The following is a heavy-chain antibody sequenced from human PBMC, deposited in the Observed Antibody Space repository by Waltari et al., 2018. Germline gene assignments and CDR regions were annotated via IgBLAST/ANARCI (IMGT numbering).Heavy chain of an antibody. CDR2: IYSGGIT. Sequence: EVQLVETGGGLIQHGGSLRRSCAAPGFTVSNTYLTWVRQAPGKGLEWVSLIYSGGITDYADSVKGRFTISRDNSKNTLYLQMNSLRPEDTAVYYCTRGSLDYWGQGTLVTVSS. CDR1: GFTVSNTY. J-gene: IGHJ4*02. CDR3: TRGSLDY. V-gene: IGHV3-53*02.